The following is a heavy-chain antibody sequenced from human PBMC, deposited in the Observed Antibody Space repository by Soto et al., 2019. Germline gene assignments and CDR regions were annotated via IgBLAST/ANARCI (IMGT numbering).Heavy chain of an antibody. J-gene: IGHJ4*02. CDR2: IYHSGST. D-gene: IGHD6-13*01. CDR1: GGSISSGGYS. CDR3: ARAEGSSSWYGY. Sequence: SETLSLTCAVSGGSISSGGYSWSWIRQPPGKGLEWIGYIYHSGSTYYNPSLKSRVTISVDRSKNQFSLKLSSVTAADTAVYYCARAEGSSSWYGYWGQGTLVTVSS. V-gene: IGHV4-30-2*01.